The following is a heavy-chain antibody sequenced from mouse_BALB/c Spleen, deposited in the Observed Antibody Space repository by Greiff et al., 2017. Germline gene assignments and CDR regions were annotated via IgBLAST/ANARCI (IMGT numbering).Heavy chain of an antibody. CDR2: ISSGGGST. D-gene: IGHD1-1*01. J-gene: IGHJ2*01. Sequence: EVQGVESGGGLVKPGGSLKLSCAASGFAFSSYDMSWVRQTPEKRLEWVAYISSGGGSTYYPDTVKGRFTISRDNAKNTLYLQMSSLKSEDTAMYYCARHGGITTVVASPFDYWGQGTTLTVSS. V-gene: IGHV5-12-1*01. CDR1: GFAFSSYD. CDR3: ARHGGITTVVASPFDY.